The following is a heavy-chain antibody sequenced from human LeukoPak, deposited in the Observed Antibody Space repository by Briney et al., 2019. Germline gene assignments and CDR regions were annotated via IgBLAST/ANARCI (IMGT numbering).Heavy chain of an antibody. CDR3: ARGHYYDSSGLDY. Sequence: GGSLRLSCAASGFTVSSNYMNWVRQAPGKGLEWVSVIDSGGRTFYADSVKGRLTISRDNSKNTLYLQINSLRAEDTAVYHCARGHYYDSSGLDYWGQGTLVTVSS. CDR1: GFTVSSNY. V-gene: IGHV3-66*02. J-gene: IGHJ4*02. D-gene: IGHD3-22*01. CDR2: IDSGGRT.